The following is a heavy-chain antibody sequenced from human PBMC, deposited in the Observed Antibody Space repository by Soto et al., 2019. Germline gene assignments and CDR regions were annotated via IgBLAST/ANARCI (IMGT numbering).Heavy chain of an antibody. J-gene: IGHJ5*02. Sequence: PSETLSLTCTVSGGSISSYYWSWIRQPPGKGLEWIGYIYYSGSTNYNPSLKSRVTISVDTSKNQFSLKLSSVTAADTAVYYCARVGMSGYYYWNWFDPWGQGTLVTVSS. CDR3: ARVGMSGYYYWNWFDP. CDR1: GGSISSYY. D-gene: IGHD3-22*01. V-gene: IGHV4-59*01. CDR2: IYYSGST.